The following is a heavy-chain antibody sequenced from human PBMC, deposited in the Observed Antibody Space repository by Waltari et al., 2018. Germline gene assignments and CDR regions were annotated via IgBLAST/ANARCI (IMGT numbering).Heavy chain of an antibody. V-gene: IGHV3-23*01. CDR1: GFTFSSYA. CDR2: ISGGGGST. J-gene: IGHJ5*02. CDR3: AKDASGYDSSGYYRWFDP. Sequence: EVQLLESGGGLVQPGGSLRLSCAASGFTFSSYAMSWVRQAPGKGLEWVSAISGGGGSTYYADSVKGRFTISRDNSKNTLYLQMNSLRAEDTAVYYCAKDASGYDSSGYYRWFDPWGQGTLVTVSS. D-gene: IGHD3-22*01.